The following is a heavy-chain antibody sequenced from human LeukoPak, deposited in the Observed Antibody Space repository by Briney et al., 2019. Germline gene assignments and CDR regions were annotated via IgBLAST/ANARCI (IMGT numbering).Heavy chain of an antibody. CDR2: IIPIFGTA. CDR1: GGTFSSYA. V-gene: IGHV1-69*06. J-gene: IGHJ4*02. CDR3: ARGGTITSREYFESLDL. Sequence: SVKVSCKASGGTFSSYAISWVRQAPGQGLEWMGGIIPIFGTANYAQKFQGRVTIIADKLASTTYMELSRLRSDDTAVYYCARGGTITSREYFESLDLWGQGTLVTVSS. D-gene: IGHD3-9*01.